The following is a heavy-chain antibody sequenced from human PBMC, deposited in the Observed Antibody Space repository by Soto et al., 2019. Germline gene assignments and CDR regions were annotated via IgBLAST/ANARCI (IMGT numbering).Heavy chain of an antibody. V-gene: IGHV1-69*01. CDR3: VRAPMGVVPAAIASNYYYYGMDV. J-gene: IGHJ6*02. CDR1: GGTFSSYA. CDR2: IIPIFGTA. D-gene: IGHD2-2*02. Sequence: QVQLVQSGAEVKKPGSSVKVSCKASGGTFSSYAISWVRQAPGQGLEWMGGIIPIFGTANYAQKFQGRVTITADESTSTAYMELSSLRSEDTAVYYCVRAPMGVVPAAIASNYYYYGMDVWGQGTTVTVSS.